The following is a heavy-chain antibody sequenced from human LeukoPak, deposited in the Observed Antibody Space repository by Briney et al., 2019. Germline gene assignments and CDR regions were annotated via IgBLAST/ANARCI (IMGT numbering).Heavy chain of an antibody. V-gene: IGHV3-21*01. J-gene: IGHJ6*04. CDR1: GFTFSSYS. CDR2: ISSSSSYI. D-gene: IGHD3-10*01. CDR3: ARVITMVRGVPYYYGMDV. Sequence: PGGSLRLSCAASGFTFSSYSMNWLRQAPGKGLEWVSSISSSSSYIYYADSVKGRFTISRDNAKNSLYLQMNSLRAEDTAVYYCARVITMVRGVPYYYGMDVWGKGTTVTVSS.